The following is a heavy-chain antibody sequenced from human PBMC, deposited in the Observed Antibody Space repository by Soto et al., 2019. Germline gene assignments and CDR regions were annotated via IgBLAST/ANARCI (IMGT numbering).Heavy chain of an antibody. CDR3: ARGHEYGGNSDAFDI. V-gene: IGHV1-69*05. D-gene: IGHD4-17*01. Sequence: QVQLVQSGAEVKKPGSSVKVSCKASGGTFSTSSINWLRQAPRQRPEWMGNSLPIFGTADYAQKFRDRVTITTDKSTYTAYMELRSLSSEDAAEYYCARGHEYGGNSDAFDIWGQGTVVTVSS. CDR2: SLPIFGTA. CDR1: GGTFSTSS. J-gene: IGHJ3*02.